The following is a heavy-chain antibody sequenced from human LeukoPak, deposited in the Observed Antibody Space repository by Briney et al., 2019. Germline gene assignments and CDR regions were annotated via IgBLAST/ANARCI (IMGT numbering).Heavy chain of an antibody. CDR1: GYSISSGYY. CDR3: ARENRITMIVSNWFDP. J-gene: IGHJ5*02. V-gene: IGHV4-38-2*02. CDR2: IYHSGST. Sequence: SETLSLTCTVSGYSISSGYYWGWIRQPPGKGLEWIGSIYHSGSTYYNPSLKSRVTISVDTSKNQFSLKLSSVTAADTAVYYCARENRITMIVSNWFDPWGQGTLVTVSS. D-gene: IGHD3-22*01.